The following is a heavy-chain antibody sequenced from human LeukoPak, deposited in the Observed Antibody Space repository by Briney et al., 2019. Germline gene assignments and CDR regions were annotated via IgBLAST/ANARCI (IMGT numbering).Heavy chain of an antibody. CDR2: INHSGRT. J-gene: IGHJ5*02. CDR3: AAPRRYCTNGVGYRPPLFDP. CDR1: GGSFSGYY. Sequence: SEPLSLTCAVYGGSFSGYYWSWLRQPPGKGLEWIGEINHSGRTNYNPSLKSRVTISVDTSKNQFSLKLSSVTAADTAVYYCAAPRRYCTNGVGYRPPLFDPWGEGTLVTVSS. D-gene: IGHD2-8*01. V-gene: IGHV4-34*01.